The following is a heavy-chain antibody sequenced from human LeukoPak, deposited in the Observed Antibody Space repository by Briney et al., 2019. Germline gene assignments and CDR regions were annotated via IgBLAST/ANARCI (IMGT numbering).Heavy chain of an antibody. CDR2: ISYDGSNK. V-gene: IGHV3-30*03. CDR3: ATLRAYGSGSLWGYGMDV. D-gene: IGHD3-10*01. Sequence: GGSLRLSCAASGFTFSSRAMTWVRQAPGKGLEWVAVISYDGSNKYYADSVKGRFTISRDNSKNTLYLQMNSLRAEDTAVYYCATLRAYGSGSLWGYGMDVWGQGTTVTVSS. CDR1: GFTFSSRA. J-gene: IGHJ6*02.